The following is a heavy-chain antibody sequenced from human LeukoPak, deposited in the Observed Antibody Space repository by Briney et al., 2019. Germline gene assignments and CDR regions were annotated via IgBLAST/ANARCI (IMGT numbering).Heavy chain of an antibody. Sequence: GGSLRLSCAASGFTFDDYAMHWVRQAPGKGLEWVSLISGDGGSTYYADSVKGRFTISRDNSKNSLYLQMNNLRTEDTALYYCAKAPAEHYYYYYMDVWGKGTTVTVSS. CDR1: GFTFDDYA. J-gene: IGHJ6*03. CDR3: AKAPAEHYYYYYMDV. CDR2: ISGDGGST. V-gene: IGHV3-43*02.